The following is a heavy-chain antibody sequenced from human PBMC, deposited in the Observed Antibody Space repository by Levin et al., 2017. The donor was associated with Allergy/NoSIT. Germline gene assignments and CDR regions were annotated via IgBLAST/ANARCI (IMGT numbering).Heavy chain of an antibody. V-gene: IGHV3-64*02. Sequence: GESLKISCAASGFTFSSYAMHWVRQAPGKGLEYVSGISTNGGSTYYADSVKGRFTISRDNSKNTLYLQMDSLRAEDMAVYYCARGGYPGYGMDVWGQGTTVTVSS. CDR1: GFTFSSYA. CDR2: ISTNGGST. D-gene: IGHD1-1*01. CDR3: ARGGYPGYGMDV. J-gene: IGHJ6*02.